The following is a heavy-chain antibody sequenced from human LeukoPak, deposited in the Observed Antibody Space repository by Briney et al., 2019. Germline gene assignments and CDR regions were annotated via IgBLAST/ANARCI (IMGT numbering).Heavy chain of an antibody. CDR3: ARVTGYIVEDYFDY. D-gene: IGHD3-22*01. Sequence: SETLSLTCTVSAYSISSGYYWGWIRQPPGKGLEWIGSIYYSGSTYYNPSLKSRVTISVDTSKNQFSLKLSSVTAADTAVYYCARVTGYIVEDYFDYWGQGTLVTVSS. CDR1: AYSISSGYY. V-gene: IGHV4-38-2*02. J-gene: IGHJ4*02. CDR2: IYYSGST.